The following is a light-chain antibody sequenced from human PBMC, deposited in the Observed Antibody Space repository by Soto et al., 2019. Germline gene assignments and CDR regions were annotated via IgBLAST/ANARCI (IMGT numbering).Light chain of an antibody. CDR1: YSNFGSNP. CDR2: NND. CDR3: ISYTSSSTHV. J-gene: IGLJ1*01. Sequence: QAVVTQPPSASGTPGQRVTISCSGTYSNFGSNPVTWYQQLPGTAPKLLIYNNDQRPSGVPGRYSGSKSGTSASLAISGLQSEDEADYYCISYTSSSTHVFGTGTKLTVL. V-gene: IGLV1-44*01.